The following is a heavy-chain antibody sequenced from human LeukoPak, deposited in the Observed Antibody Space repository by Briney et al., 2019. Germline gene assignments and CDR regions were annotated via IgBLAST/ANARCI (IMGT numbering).Heavy chain of an antibody. J-gene: IGHJ4*02. CDR2: ISDSGTTV. Sequence: GGSLRLSCAASGFTFSAYYMTWIRQAPGEGLQWVSYISDSGTTVEYTDSVKGRFTISRDNAKNALYLQMNSLRVEDTGIYYCARDVGSDFWGQGTLVSVSS. CDR3: ARDVGSDF. CDR1: GFTFSAYY. V-gene: IGHV3-11*04.